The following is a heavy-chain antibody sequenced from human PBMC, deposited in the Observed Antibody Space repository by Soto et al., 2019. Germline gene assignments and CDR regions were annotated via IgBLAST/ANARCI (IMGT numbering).Heavy chain of an antibody. CDR2: ISGSGGST. Sequence: EVQLLESGGGLVQPGGSLRLSCAASGFTFSSYAMSWVRQAPGKGLEWVSAISGSGGSTYYADSVKGRFTISRDNSKNTLYLQMNSLRAEDTAVYYCAKVQDDSSGYPLNYFDYWGQGTLVNVSS. J-gene: IGHJ4*02. V-gene: IGHV3-23*01. CDR1: GFTFSSYA. CDR3: AKVQDDSSGYPLNYFDY. D-gene: IGHD3-22*01.